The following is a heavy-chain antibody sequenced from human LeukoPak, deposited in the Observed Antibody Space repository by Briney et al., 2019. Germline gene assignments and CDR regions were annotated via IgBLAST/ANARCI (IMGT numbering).Heavy chain of an antibody. CDR1: GFTFSDYY. D-gene: IGHD5-18*01. V-gene: IGHV3-11*04. J-gene: IGHJ4*02. Sequence: PGGSLRLSCAASGFTFSDYYMSWIRQAPGKGLEWVSYIRGSGNTTYYADSVKGRFTISRDNAKNSLFLQMSSLRAEDTAVYYCARDTKSGYRYGDFDYWGQGTLVTVSS. CDR3: ARDTKSGYRYGDFDY. CDR2: IRGSGNTT.